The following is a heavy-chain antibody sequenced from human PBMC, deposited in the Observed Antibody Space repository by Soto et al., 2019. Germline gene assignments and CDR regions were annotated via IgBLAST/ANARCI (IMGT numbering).Heavy chain of an antibody. CDR3: ARAAIQSGNYHDF. CDR1: GGSISSDGYY. CDR2: SYYSGIT. J-gene: IGHJ4*02. D-gene: IGHD1-26*01. Sequence: QVPLQESGPGLVKPSQTLSLTCTVSGGSISSDGYYWSGIRQHPGKGLEWIGYSYYSGITSYNPSLKSRVTISVDTSQNQFSLKLSSVTAADTAMYDCARAAIQSGNYHDFWGQGTLVTVSS. V-gene: IGHV4-31*03.